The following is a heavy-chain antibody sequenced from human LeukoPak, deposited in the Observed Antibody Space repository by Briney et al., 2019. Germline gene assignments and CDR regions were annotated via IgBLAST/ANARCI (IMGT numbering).Heavy chain of an antibody. CDR2: IGGSRDTT. J-gene: IGHJ4*02. CDR1: GFTFNTYA. V-gene: IGHV3-23*01. CDR3: AKGGLLDYTITYIDY. D-gene: IGHD3-3*01. Sequence: GGSLRLSCAASGFTFNTYAMNWVRQAPGKGLEWVSAIGGSRDTTYYADSVKGRFTISRGNSKNTLYLQMNSLRAEDTAVYYCAKGGLLDYTITYIDYWGQGTLVTVSS.